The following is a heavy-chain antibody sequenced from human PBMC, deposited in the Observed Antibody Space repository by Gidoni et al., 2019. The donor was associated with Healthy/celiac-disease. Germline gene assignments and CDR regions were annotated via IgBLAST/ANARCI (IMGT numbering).Heavy chain of an antibody. J-gene: IGHJ6*02. CDR2: ISYDGSNK. CDR3: AKEGRQRYDFWSGYYYYYGMDV. D-gene: IGHD3-3*01. CDR1: GFTFSSYG. Sequence: QVQLVESGGGVVQPGRSLRLSCAASGFTFSSYGMHWVRQAPGKGLEWVAVISYDGSNKYYADSVKGRFTISRDNSKNTLYLQMNSLRAEDTAVYYCAKEGRQRYDFWSGYYYYYGMDVWGQGTTVTVSS. V-gene: IGHV3-30*18.